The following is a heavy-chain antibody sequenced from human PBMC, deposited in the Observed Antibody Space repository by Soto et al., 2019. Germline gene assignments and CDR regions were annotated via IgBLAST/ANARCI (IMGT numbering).Heavy chain of an antibody. Sequence: LRLSCAAPGFTFSSYSMNWVRQAPGKGLEWVSSISSSSSYIYYADSVKGRFTISRDNAKNSLYLQMNSLRAEDTAVYYCARDAYDFWSGCYLSGAPDVWGQGTTVTVSS. V-gene: IGHV3-21*01. D-gene: IGHD3-3*01. CDR3: ARDAYDFWSGCYLSGAPDV. CDR1: GFTFSSYS. CDR2: ISSSSSYI. J-gene: IGHJ6*02.